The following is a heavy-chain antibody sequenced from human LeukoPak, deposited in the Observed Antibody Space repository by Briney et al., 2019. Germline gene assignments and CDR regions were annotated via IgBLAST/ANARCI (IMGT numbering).Heavy chain of an antibody. Sequence: SETLSLTCTVSGGSITNHYWSWIRQPPGKGLEWIGYIYYSGSTNYNPSLKSRVTISVDTSKNQCSLKLSSVTAADTAVYYCARSKVDYYDSSGYDDYFDYWGQGTLVTVSS. CDR1: GGSITNHY. J-gene: IGHJ4*02. V-gene: IGHV4-59*11. CDR3: ARSKVDYYDSSGYDDYFDY. CDR2: IYYSGST. D-gene: IGHD3-22*01.